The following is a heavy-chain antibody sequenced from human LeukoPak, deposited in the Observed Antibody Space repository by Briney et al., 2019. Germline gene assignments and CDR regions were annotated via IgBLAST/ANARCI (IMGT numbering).Heavy chain of an antibody. D-gene: IGHD1-26*01. Sequence: PSETLSLTCTVSGGSISSYYWSWIRQPPGKGLEWIGYIYYSGSTNYNPSLKSRVTISVDRSKNQFSLKLRSVTAADTAVYYCARMSYGSYWYFDLWGRGTLVTVSS. CDR1: GGSISSYY. J-gene: IGHJ2*01. CDR3: ARMSYGSYWYFDL. CDR2: IYYSGST. V-gene: IGHV4-59*08.